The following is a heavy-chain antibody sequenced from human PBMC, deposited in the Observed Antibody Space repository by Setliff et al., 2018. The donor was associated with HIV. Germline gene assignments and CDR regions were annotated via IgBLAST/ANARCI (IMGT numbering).Heavy chain of an antibody. D-gene: IGHD3-22*01. CDR3: ARARTDYYDRRRRSHYYIDV. CDR1: GYTFTGYY. V-gene: IGHV1-2*02. CDR2: INPKSGGT. Sequence: ASVKVSCKASGYTFTGYYMHWVRQAPGQGLEWMGWINPKSGGTNYAQNFQGRVTMNRDTSISTAYLELNHLKSDDTAVYYCARARTDYYDRRRRSHYYIDVGARGATVTVS. J-gene: IGHJ6*03.